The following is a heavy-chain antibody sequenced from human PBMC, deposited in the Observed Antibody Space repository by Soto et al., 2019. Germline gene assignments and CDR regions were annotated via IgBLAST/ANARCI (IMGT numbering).Heavy chain of an antibody. CDR2: MYSGGSP. J-gene: IGHJ6*02. CDR1: GFPVSRNY. Sequence: EVQLVESGGGLIQPGGSLRLSCAASGFPVSRNYMSWVRQAPGKGLEWVSVMYSGGSPYYADSVKGRITISRDNSKNSLYLQMNSLRAEDTAVYYCARDQAMDVWGQGTTVTVSS. V-gene: IGHV3-53*01. CDR3: ARDQAMDV.